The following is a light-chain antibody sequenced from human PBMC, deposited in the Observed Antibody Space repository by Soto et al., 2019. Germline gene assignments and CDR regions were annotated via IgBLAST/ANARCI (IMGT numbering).Light chain of an antibody. CDR2: AVS. V-gene: IGKV3-15*01. CDR1: QSVSSN. J-gene: IGKJ1*01. Sequence: EIMMTQSPGTLSASPGERATLSCRASQSVSSNLAWYQQKPGQAPRLLIYAVSTRATGIPARFSGSGSGTEFTLTISRLQSEDFAVYYCQQYNKWPLTFGKGTKVEIK. CDR3: QQYNKWPLT.